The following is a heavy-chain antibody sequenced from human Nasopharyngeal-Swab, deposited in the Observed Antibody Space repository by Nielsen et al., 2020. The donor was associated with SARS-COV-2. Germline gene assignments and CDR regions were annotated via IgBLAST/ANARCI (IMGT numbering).Heavy chain of an antibody. CDR2: IKTDGSAK. CDR1: GFNLNRYW. J-gene: IGHJ4*02. V-gene: IGHV3-7*01. Sequence: EGSLRLSCAASGFNLNRYWMQWVRQAPGKGLEWVANIKTDGSAKYYVDSVKGRFTISRDNAGNSLYLQMNSLRAEDTAVYYCTRGDPDYWGQGTLVTVSS. CDR3: TRGDPDY.